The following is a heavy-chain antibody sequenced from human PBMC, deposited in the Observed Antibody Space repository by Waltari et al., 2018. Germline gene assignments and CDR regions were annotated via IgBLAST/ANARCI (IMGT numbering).Heavy chain of an antibody. V-gene: IGHV4-59*08. J-gene: IGHJ5*02. CDR3: ARTAPPYSNAAYGGWSDP. CDR1: PGSIRSFY. Sequence: QVQLQESGPGLVKPSETLSLTCTVSPGSIRSFYWSWIRLPPGKGLACIGYIYHSGITSYNPSLKSRVTIGVDTSKNPFSLKMRSVTAADTAVYYCARTAPPYSNAAYGGWSDPWGQGTLVTVSS. D-gene: IGHD4-4*01. CDR2: IYHSGIT.